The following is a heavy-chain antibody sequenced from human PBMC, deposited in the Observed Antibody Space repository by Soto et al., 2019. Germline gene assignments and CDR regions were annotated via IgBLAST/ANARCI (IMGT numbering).Heavy chain of an antibody. V-gene: IGHV3-73*02. Sequence: EVQLVESGGGLVQPGGSLKLSCAASGLTFTGSAMHWVRQASGKGLEWVGRIRSKANSFATAYAASVKDRFIISRDDSKNSAYLQMNSLKTEATAMYYCISLSFSSSCYYWGQGTLVTVSS. J-gene: IGHJ4*02. D-gene: IGHD6-13*01. CDR3: ISLSFSSSCYY. CDR2: IRSKANSFAT. CDR1: GLTFTGSA.